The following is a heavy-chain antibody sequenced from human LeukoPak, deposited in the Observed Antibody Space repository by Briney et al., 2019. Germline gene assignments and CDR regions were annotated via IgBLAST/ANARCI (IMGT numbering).Heavy chain of an antibody. D-gene: IGHD3-3*01. J-gene: IGHJ4*02. CDR1: GGSISSGSYY. CDR2: IYTSGRT. Sequence: SQTLSLTCTVSGGSISSGSYYWSWLRQPAGKGLEWLGRIYTSGRTNYNPSLKSRVTISVDTSKNQFSLKLSSVTAADTAVYYCASLTYDFWSGYYQDYWGQGTLVTVSS. CDR3: ASLTYDFWSGYYQDY. V-gene: IGHV4-61*02.